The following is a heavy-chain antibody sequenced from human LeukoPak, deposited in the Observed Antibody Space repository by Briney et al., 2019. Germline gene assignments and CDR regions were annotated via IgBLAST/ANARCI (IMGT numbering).Heavy chain of an antibody. CDR3: ARAYSGNYRTFDY. V-gene: IGHV4-59*01. D-gene: IGHD1-26*01. J-gene: IGHJ4*02. CDR2: VYYSGST. Sequence: PSETLSLTCTVSGGSISPYYWSWIRQPPGKGLEYIAYVYYSGSTNYNPSLKSRVTISVDTSKNQFSLKLSSVTAADTAVYYCARAYSGNYRTFDYWGQGTLVTVSS. CDR1: GGSISPYY.